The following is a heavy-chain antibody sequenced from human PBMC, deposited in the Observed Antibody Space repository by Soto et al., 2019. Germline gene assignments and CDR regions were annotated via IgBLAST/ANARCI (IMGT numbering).Heavy chain of an antibody. D-gene: IGHD4-4*01. CDR2: ISAYNGNT. Sequence: GASMKVSCKASGYTLTSYGIIWVRQAPGQGLEWVGWISAYNGNTNYAQKLQGRVTMTTDTSTSTAYMELRSLRSDDTAVYYCARDAPTVTTQTRGYYYGMDVWGQGTTVTVSS. CDR3: ARDAPTVTTQTRGYYYGMDV. V-gene: IGHV1-18*01. CDR1: GYTLTSYG. J-gene: IGHJ6*02.